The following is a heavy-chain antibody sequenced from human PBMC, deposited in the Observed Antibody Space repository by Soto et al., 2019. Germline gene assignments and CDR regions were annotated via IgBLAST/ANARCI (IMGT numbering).Heavy chain of an antibody. D-gene: IGHD3-3*02. V-gene: IGHV3-7*03. CDR1: GFSISRYW. CDR3: ARALADCMDV. J-gene: IGHJ6*02. Sequence: PGGSLRLSCEAGSGFSISRYWMAWVRQAPGKGLEWVANIVQDGTDRYYLDSVTGRFTISRDNARNSMYLQMNSLRIEDTAVYYCARALADCMDVWGQGTTVTVSS. CDR2: IVQDGTDR.